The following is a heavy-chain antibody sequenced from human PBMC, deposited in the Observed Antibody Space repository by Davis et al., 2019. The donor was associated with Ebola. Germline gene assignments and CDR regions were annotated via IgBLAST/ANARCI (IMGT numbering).Heavy chain of an antibody. Sequence: MPGGSLRLSCTVSGGSISSSSYYWGWIRQPPGKGLEWIGSIYYSGSIYYNPSLKSRVTISVDTSKSQFSLKLSSVTAADTAVYYCARRLHYYYGMDVWGQGTTVTVSS. CDR1: GGSISSSSYY. V-gene: IGHV4-39*01. CDR2: IYYSGSI. CDR3: ARRLHYYYGMDV. J-gene: IGHJ6*02. D-gene: IGHD3-16*01.